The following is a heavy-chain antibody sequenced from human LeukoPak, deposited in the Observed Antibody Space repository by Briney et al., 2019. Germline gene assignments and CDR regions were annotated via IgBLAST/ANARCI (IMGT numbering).Heavy chain of an antibody. Sequence: ASVKVSCKASGYTFTSYGISWVRQAPGQGLEWMGWISAYNGNTNYAQKFQGRVTMTRDTSISTAYMELSRLRSDDTAVYYCAREASKSSGSPTQTYYYYYYMDVWGKGTTVTVSS. D-gene: IGHD3-10*01. CDR1: GYTFTSYG. CDR2: ISAYNGNT. V-gene: IGHV1-18*01. J-gene: IGHJ6*03. CDR3: AREASKSSGSPTQTYYYYYYMDV.